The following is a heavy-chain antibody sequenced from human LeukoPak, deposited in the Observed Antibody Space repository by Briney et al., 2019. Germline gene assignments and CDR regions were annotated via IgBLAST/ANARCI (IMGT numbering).Heavy chain of an antibody. CDR2: IYSGGGGT. J-gene: IGHJ4*02. CDR3: AKGSSGSCYWTSDY. Sequence: PGGSLRLSCAASGFTVSSNYMSWVRQAPGKGLEWVSVIYSGGGGTYYADSVKGRFTISRDNSKNTLYLQMNSLRAEDTALYYCAKGSSGSCYWTSDYWGQGTLVTVSP. D-gene: IGHD2-15*01. V-gene: IGHV3-23*03. CDR1: GFTVSSNY.